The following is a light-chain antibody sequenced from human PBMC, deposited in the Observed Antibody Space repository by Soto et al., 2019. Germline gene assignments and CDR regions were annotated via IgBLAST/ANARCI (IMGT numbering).Light chain of an antibody. Sequence: EIVLTQSPGTLSLSPGERATLSCRASQSVSSSFVGWYQQKPHHARRLLIYGSSSRATGIPDRFSGRWSGNDFTLTSSRQEHEYFAFYYCQRYGSSPGTFGQGTQVEIK. CDR1: QSVSSSF. CDR2: GSS. J-gene: IGKJ1*01. CDR3: QRYGSSPGT. V-gene: IGKV3-20*01.